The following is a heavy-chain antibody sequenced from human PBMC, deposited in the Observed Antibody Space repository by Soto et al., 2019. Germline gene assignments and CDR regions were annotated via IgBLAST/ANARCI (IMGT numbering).Heavy chain of an antibody. Sequence: QVQLVQSGTEVKKSGASMKISCKASGYTFTSHAVHWVRQAPGQRLEWIGWINVGNGNTKYSQTFQGRVTITRDTSANTDYMELSSLGSEDTAVYYCAKRTGRYFDYWGQGTLVTVSS. CDR1: GYTFTSHA. CDR2: INVGNGNT. J-gene: IGHJ4*02. CDR3: AKRTGRYFDY. V-gene: IGHV1-3*01. D-gene: IGHD1-1*01.